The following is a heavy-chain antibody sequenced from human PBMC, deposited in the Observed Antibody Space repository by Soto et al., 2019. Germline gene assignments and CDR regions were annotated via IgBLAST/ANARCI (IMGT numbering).Heavy chain of an antibody. V-gene: IGHV4-4*07. J-gene: IGHJ5*02. Sequence: QVQLQESGPGLVKPSETLSLNCTVTGGTISGYYWTWIRQSAGGGLEWIGRIYSSGSTNYNPSLKRRVTISLNTSMNLCSLRLSSVAAADTAVYYCARGQRFSDWFDPWGQGTLVTVSS. CDR2: IYSSGST. CDR1: GGTISGYY. D-gene: IGHD3-3*01. CDR3: ARGQRFSDWFDP.